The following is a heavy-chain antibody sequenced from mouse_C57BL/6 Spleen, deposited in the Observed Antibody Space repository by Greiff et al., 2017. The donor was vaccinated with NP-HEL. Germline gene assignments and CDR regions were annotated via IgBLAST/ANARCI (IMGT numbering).Heavy chain of an antibody. CDR3: VRGGNYFDY. V-gene: IGHV10-3*01. CDR1: GFTFNTYA. Sequence: EVKLMESGGGLVQPKGSLKLSCAASGFTFNTYAMHWVRQAPGKGLEWVARIRRKSSNYATYYADSVKDRFTISRDDSLNMLYLQMNNLKTEDTARYYCVRGGNYFDYWGQGTTLTGSS. CDR2: IRRKSSNYAT. J-gene: IGHJ2*01.